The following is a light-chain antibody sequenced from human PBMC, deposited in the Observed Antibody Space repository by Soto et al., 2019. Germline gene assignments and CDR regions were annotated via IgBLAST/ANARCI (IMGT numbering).Light chain of an antibody. V-gene: IGLV2-14*01. CDR3: SSYTSSDSWV. CDR1: SSDVCGYNS. CDR2: DVN. J-gene: IGLJ3*02. Sequence: QSALTQPASVSGSPGQSLTISCTGTSSDVCGYNSVSWYQQHPGKAPKLIIFDVNSRTPGVSGRFSGSKSANTASLTISGLQAEDEADYYCSSYTSSDSWVFGGGTKVTVL.